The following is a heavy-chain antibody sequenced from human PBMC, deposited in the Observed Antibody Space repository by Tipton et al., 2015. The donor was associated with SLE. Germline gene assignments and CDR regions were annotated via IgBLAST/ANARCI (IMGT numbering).Heavy chain of an antibody. CDR3: AKDLNSGYDVGRYYYYGMDV. Sequence: SLRLSCAASGFSFSSYGMHWVRQAPGKGLEWVAFIRYDGSNKYYADSVKGRFTISRDNSKNTLYLQMNSLRAEDTAVYYCAKDLNSGYDVGRYYYYGMDVWGQGTTVTVSS. CDR2: IRYDGSNK. CDR1: GFSFSSYG. J-gene: IGHJ6*02. D-gene: IGHD5-12*01. V-gene: IGHV3-30*02.